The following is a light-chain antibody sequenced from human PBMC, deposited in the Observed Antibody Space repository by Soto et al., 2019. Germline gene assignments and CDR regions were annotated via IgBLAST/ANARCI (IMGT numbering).Light chain of an antibody. Sequence: IQMTQSPSSLSASVGDRVTITCRASQRIDNYLNWYHQKPGKAPKLLIYAASNLQSGVPSRFSGSGSGTDFTLTISNLQPDDFATYYCQQTYSTPFTFGPGTKVDIK. CDR1: QRIDNY. CDR2: AAS. J-gene: IGKJ3*01. CDR3: QQTYSTPFT. V-gene: IGKV1-39*01.